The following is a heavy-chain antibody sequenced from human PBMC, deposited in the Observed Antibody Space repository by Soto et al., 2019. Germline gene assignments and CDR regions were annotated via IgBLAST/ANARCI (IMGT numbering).Heavy chain of an antibody. CDR2: IYYSGST. D-gene: IGHD2-15*01. CDR3: ARDCDYGGSRGGMDV. Sequence: QVRLEESGPGLVKPSQTLSLICTVSGGSINNGNYFWNWIRHHPENGLEWIGYIYYSGSTRYNPSLKNRATMSIDTSKNQFSLRLNSVTAADTAVYFCARDCDYGGSRGGMDVWGRGTTVMVSS. CDR1: GGSINNGNYF. J-gene: IGHJ6*02. V-gene: IGHV4-31*03.